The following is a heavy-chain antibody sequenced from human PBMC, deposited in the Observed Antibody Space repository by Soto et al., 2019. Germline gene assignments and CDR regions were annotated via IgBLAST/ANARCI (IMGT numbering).Heavy chain of an antibody. CDR3: ATPRYSSGWYRFDT. V-gene: IGHV4-34*01. CDR2: INHSGST. J-gene: IGHJ5*02. Sequence: PSETLSLTCAVYGGSFSGYYWSWIRQPPGKGLEWIGEINHSGSTNYNPSLKSRVTISVDTSKNQFSLKLSSVTAADTAVYYCATPRYSSGWYRFDTWGQGTLVTVSS. D-gene: IGHD6-19*01. CDR1: GGSFSGYY.